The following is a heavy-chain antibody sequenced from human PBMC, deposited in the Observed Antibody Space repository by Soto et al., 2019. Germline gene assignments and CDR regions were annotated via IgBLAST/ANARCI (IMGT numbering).Heavy chain of an antibody. CDR3: ARGNKQRVGYSYGLIDY. D-gene: IGHD5-18*01. CDR2: IYYSGST. V-gene: IGHV4-39*02. CDR1: GGSFSSSSYY. J-gene: IGHJ4*02. Sequence: SETLSLTCTVSGGSFSSSSYYWGWIRQPPGKGLEWIGNIYYSGSTYYNPSLKSRVTISVDKSKNHFSLQLSSVTAADTAVYYCARGNKQRVGYSYGLIDYWGQGTLVTVSS.